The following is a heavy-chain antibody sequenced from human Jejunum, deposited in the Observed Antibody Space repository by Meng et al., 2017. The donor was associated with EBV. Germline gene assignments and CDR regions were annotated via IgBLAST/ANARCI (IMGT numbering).Heavy chain of an antibody. CDR3: AKDSGNYYIDY. CDR2: INNDGSGT. J-gene: IGHJ4*02. D-gene: IGHD1-26*01. V-gene: IGHV3-74*03. CDR1: GFTFSSYW. Sequence: EVQLVESGGGLVQPGXSLRLSCAASGFTFSSYWMQWVRQAPGKGLVWVSRINNDGSGTTYADSVRGRFTISRDNAKNTLYMQVNSLRAEDTAVYYCAKDSGNYYIDYWGQGTLVTVSS.